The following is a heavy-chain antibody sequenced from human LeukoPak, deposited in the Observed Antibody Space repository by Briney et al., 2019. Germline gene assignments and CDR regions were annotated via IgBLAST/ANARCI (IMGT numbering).Heavy chain of an antibody. CDR2: ISAYNGNT. Sequence: GASVKVSCKASGYTFTSYGISWVRQAPGQGLEWMGWISAYNGNTNYAQKLQGRVTMTTDTSTSTAYMELRSLRSDDTAVYYCARVHPVMTTVNSAFDIWGQGTMVTVSS. D-gene: IGHD4-11*01. V-gene: IGHV1-18*01. CDR1: GYTFTSYG. CDR3: ARVHPVMTTVNSAFDI. J-gene: IGHJ3*02.